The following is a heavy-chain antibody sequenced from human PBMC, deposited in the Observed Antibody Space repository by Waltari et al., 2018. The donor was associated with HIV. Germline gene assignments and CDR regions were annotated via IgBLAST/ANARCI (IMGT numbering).Heavy chain of an antibody. D-gene: IGHD6-19*01. CDR3: ARDIGYSSGWFGALN. Sequence: EVRLVESGGGLVQPGGSLRVSCAASGFSVSHNYMNWVRQAPGKVLEWVSVIYSGGSTFYADSVKGRFTASRDNSNNTVFLQMNSLRPEDTAVYYCARDIGYSSGWFGALNWGKGTLVSVSS. V-gene: IGHV3-66*02. J-gene: IGHJ1*01. CDR2: IYSGGST. CDR1: GFSVSHNY.